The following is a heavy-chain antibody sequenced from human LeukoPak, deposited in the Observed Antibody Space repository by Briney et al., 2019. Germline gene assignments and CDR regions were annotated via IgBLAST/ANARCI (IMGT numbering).Heavy chain of an antibody. Sequence: GESLKISCKGSGYSFTSYWIGWVRQMPGKGLEWMGIIYPGDSATRYSPSFQGQVTISADKSISTAYLHWTSLKPSDTAMYYCARHKWHPTLFDYWGQGTLVTVSS. J-gene: IGHJ4*02. CDR1: GYSFTSYW. V-gene: IGHV5-51*01. CDR2: IYPGDSAT. CDR3: ARHKWHPTLFDY. D-gene: IGHD5-12*01.